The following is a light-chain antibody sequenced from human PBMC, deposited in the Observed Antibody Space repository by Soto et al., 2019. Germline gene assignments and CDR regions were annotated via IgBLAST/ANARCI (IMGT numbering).Light chain of an antibody. J-gene: IGKJ1*01. V-gene: IGKV3-20*01. CDR1: QSVSSSH. CDR3: QHYGSSTRT. CDR2: GAS. Sequence: EIVLTQSPGTLSLSPGERATLSCRASQSVSSSHLAWYQQKSGQAPRLLIYGASSRVTGIPDRFSGSGSGTDFTLTISRLEPEDFAVYYCQHYGSSTRTFGQGTKVEIK.